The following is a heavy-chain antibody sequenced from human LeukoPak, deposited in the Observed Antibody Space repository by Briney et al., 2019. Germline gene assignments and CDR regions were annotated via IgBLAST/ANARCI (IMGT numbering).Heavy chain of an antibody. CDR3: ANGRYYGSGSNFDY. D-gene: IGHD3-10*01. Sequence: PGGSLRPSCAASGFTFSSYGMHWVRQAPGKGLEWVAVISYDGSNKYYADSVKGRFTISRDNSKNTLYLQMNSLRAEDTAVYYYANGRYYGSGSNFDYWGQGTLVTVSS. J-gene: IGHJ4*02. V-gene: IGHV3-30*18. CDR2: ISYDGSNK. CDR1: GFTFSSYG.